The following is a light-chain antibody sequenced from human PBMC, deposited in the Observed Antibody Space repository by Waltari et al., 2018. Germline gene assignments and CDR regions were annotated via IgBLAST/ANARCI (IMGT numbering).Light chain of an antibody. CDR1: QSISSW. CDR3: QQYNSQWT. J-gene: IGKJ1*01. V-gene: IGKV1-5*03. CDR2: KAS. Sequence: DIQMTQSPSTLSASVGDRVTITCRASQSISSWLAWYQQKPGKAPKLLIYKASSLESGVPSRFSGSGSGTELTLTISSLQPDDFATYYCQQYNSQWTFGQGTKVEIK.